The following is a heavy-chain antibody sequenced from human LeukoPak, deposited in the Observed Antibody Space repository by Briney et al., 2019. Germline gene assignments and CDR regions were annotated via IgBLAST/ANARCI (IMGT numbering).Heavy chain of an antibody. J-gene: IGHJ5*02. D-gene: IGHD6-19*01. V-gene: IGHV1-8*01. Sequence: GASVKVSCKASGYTFSSYDINWVRQATGQGLEWMGWMNPNSGNTGYAQKIQGRVTMTRDTSMSTAYMELSSLRSEDTAIYYCTRGSVAVPYNWFDPWGQGTLVTVSS. CDR2: MNPNSGNT. CDR3: TRGSVAVPYNWFDP. CDR1: GYTFSSYD.